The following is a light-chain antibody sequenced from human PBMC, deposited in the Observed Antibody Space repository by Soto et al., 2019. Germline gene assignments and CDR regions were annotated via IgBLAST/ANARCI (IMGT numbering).Light chain of an antibody. CDR3: QQSYSTPPWT. Sequence: IQMTQSESSLSASVGDSVTITCXASQSISSYLNWYQQKPGKAPKLLIYAASSLQSGVPSRFSGSGSGTDFTLTISSLQPEDFATYYCQQSYSTPPWTFGQGS. CDR2: AAS. V-gene: IGKV1-39*01. CDR1: QSISSY. J-gene: IGKJ1*01.